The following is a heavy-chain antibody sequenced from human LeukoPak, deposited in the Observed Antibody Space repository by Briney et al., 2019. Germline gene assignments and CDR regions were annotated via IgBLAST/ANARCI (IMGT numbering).Heavy chain of an antibody. CDR3: ARDRWPAAGTGYYMDV. V-gene: IGHV3-48*04. Sequence: GRSLRLSCAASGFTFSSYSMNWVRQAPGKGLEWVSYISSSSSTIYYADSVKGRFTISRDNAKNSLYLQVNSLRAEDTAVCYCARDRWPAAGTGYYMDVWGKGTTVTVSS. CDR2: ISSSSSTI. J-gene: IGHJ6*03. CDR1: GFTFSSYS. D-gene: IGHD6-13*01.